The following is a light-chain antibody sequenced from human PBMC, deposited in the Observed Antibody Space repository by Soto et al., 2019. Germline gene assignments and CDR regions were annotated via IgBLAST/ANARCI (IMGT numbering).Light chain of an antibody. CDR1: SSDVGAYNY. J-gene: IGLJ2*01. V-gene: IGLV2-8*01. CDR2: EVT. CDR3: SSYAGSLRL. Sequence: QSALTQPPSASGSPGQSVTISCTGTSSDVGAYNYVSWYQQHPGKAPKLMIYEVTKRPSGVPDRFSCSKSGNTASLTVSGLQAEDEADYYCSSYAGSLRLFGGGTKVTVL.